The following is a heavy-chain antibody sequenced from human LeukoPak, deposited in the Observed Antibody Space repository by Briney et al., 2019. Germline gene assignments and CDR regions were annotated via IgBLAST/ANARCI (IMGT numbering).Heavy chain of an antibody. CDR3: AKDLMRDRWFGES. Sequence: GGSLRLSCAASGFTFSSYAMHWVRQAPGKGLEWVAVISYDGSNKYYADSVKGRFTISRDNSKNTLYLQMNSLRTEDTAVYYCAKDLMRDRWFGESWGQGTLVTVSS. CDR1: GFTFSSYA. V-gene: IGHV3-30*04. CDR2: ISYDGSNK. J-gene: IGHJ5*02. D-gene: IGHD3-10*01.